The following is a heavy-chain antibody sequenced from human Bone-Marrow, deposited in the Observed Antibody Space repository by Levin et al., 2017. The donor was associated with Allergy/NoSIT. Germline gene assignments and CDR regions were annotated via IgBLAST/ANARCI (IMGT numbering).Heavy chain of an antibody. Sequence: LSLTCAASGFIFSHAWMSWVRQAPGKGLEWVGRIKRKTDGGTTDYAAPVKGRFTISRDDSQNTLYLQLNSLKTEDTALYYCTTIGGNSGALDYWGQGTLVTVSS. J-gene: IGHJ4*02. CDR3: TTIGGNSGALDY. CDR1: GFIFSHAW. D-gene: IGHD4-23*01. CDR2: IKRKTDGGTT. V-gene: IGHV3-15*01.